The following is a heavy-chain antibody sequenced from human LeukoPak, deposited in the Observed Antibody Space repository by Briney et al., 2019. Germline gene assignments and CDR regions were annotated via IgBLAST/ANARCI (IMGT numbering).Heavy chain of an antibody. CDR3: AREGEYYNDAFDI. CDR2: INPNSGGT. Sequence: ASVKVSCKASGYTFTCYYMHWVRQAPGQGLEWMGWINPNSGGTNYAQKFQGWVTMTRDTSISTAYMELSRLRSDDTAVYYCAREGEYYNDAFDIWGQGTMVTVSS. J-gene: IGHJ3*02. V-gene: IGHV1-2*04. D-gene: IGHD3-16*01. CDR1: GYTFTCYY.